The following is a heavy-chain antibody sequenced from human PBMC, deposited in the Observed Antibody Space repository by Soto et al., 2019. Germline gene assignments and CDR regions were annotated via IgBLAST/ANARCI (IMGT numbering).Heavy chain of an antibody. CDR3: ARAGIAYCSSTTCYLYYYVMDV. D-gene: IGHD2-2*01. CDR2: IVVGSGNT. CDR1: GFTFSSSA. Sequence: ASVKVSCKASGFTFSSSAVQWVRQARGQRLEWIGKIVVGSGNTNYAQKFQGRVTITRDTSTSTVYMELTSLTSGDTAVYYCARAGIAYCSSTTCYLYYYVMDVWGQGTTVTVSS. V-gene: IGHV1-58*01. J-gene: IGHJ6*02.